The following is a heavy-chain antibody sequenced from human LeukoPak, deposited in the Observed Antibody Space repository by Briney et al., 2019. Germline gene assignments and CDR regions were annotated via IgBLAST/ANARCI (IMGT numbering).Heavy chain of an antibody. J-gene: IGHJ4*02. V-gene: IGHV1-3*01. CDR2: INAGNGNT. CDR1: GYTFTNYA. CDR3: ARADSSSYNWYFDY. Sequence: ASVKVSCKASGYTFTNYAIHWVRQAPGQRLEWMGWINAGNGNTKYSQKFQGRVTITRDTSASSAYMGLSSLRSEDTAVYYCARADSSSYNWYFDYWGQGTLVTVSS. D-gene: IGHD6-13*01.